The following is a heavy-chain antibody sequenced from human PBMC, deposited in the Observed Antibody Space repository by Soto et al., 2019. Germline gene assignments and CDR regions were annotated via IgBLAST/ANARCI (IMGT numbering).Heavy chain of an antibody. CDR2: ISANNGNT. Sequence: ASVKVSCKASGYTFTSYGISWVRQAPGQGLEWMGWISANNGNTNYAQKFQGRVTMTTDTSTSTAYMELRSLRSEDTAVYYCARWASSLDWYFDLWGRGTLVTVSS. CDR3: ARWASSLDWYFDL. D-gene: IGHD6-6*01. CDR1: GYTFTSYG. J-gene: IGHJ2*01. V-gene: IGHV1-18*01.